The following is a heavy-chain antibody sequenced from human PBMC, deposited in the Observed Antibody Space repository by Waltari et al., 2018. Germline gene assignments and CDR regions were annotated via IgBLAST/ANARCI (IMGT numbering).Heavy chain of an antibody. D-gene: IGHD2-8*01. CDR2: ISSSSSTI. Sequence: GLVQPGGSLRLSCAASGFTFSSYSMNWVRQAPGKGLEWVSYISSSSSTIYYADSVKGRFTISRDNAKNSLYLQMNSLRAEDTAVYYCARGLLYRGRAGWYFDYWGQGTLVTVSS. J-gene: IGHJ4*02. CDR3: ARGLLYRGRAGWYFDY. V-gene: IGHV3-48*04. CDR1: GFTFSSYS.